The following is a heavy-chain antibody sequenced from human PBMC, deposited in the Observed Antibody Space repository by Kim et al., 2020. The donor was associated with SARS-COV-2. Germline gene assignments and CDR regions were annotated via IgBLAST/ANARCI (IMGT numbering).Heavy chain of an antibody. J-gene: IGHJ4*02. CDR1: GFTFDTYA. D-gene: IGHD1-26*01. CDR2: VSVIVGKT. CDR3: AKGGAWQTTASRDYFDF. V-gene: IGHV3-23*01. Sequence: GGSLRLSCAASGFTFDTYAMSWVRQAPGKGLEWVSSVSVIVGKTFYADSVKGSFTISRDNSKNTVYLQMSRLGAEDTSKYYCAKGGAWQTTASRDYFDFWGQGILVTVSS.